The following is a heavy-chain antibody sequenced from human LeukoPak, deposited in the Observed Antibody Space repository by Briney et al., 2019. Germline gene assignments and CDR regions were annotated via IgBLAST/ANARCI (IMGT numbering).Heavy chain of an antibody. J-gene: IGHJ4*02. V-gene: IGHV4-4*02. Sequence: PSETLSLTCAVSGGSISSSNWWSWVRQPPGKGLEWIGEIYHSGSTNYNPSLKSRVTISVDKSKNQFSLRLSSVTAADTAVYYCARDGSYGDYFGLIDYWGQGTLVTVSS. CDR3: ARDGSYGDYFGLIDY. D-gene: IGHD4-17*01. CDR2: IYHSGST. CDR1: GGSISSSNW.